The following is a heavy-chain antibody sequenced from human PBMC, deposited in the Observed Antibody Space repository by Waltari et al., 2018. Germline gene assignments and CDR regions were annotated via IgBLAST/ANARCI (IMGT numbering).Heavy chain of an antibody. CDR2: IYSGGST. CDR3: ARIRGYSYGYSDY. V-gene: IGHV3-53*01. D-gene: IGHD5-18*01. Sequence: EVQLVESGGGLIQPGGSLRLSCAASGFTVSSNYMSWVSQAPGKGREWVSVIYSGGSTYYADSVKGRFTISRDNSKNTLYLQMNSLRAEDTAVYYCARIRGYSYGYSDYWGQGTLVTVSS. CDR1: GFTVSSNY. J-gene: IGHJ4*02.